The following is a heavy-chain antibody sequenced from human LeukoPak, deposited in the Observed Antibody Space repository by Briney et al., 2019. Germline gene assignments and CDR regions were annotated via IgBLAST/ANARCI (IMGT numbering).Heavy chain of an antibody. D-gene: IGHD3-10*01. CDR1: GGSISSSAYY. V-gene: IGHV4-39*01. J-gene: IGHJ4*02. CDR3: ARMYYYGSGSYGGYYFDY. CDR2: FYYSGTT. Sequence: SETLSLTCTVSGGSISSSAYYWGWIRQPRGRGLEGIGSFYYSGTTYYNPSLKSRVTISVDTSKNQFSLKLSSVTAADTAVYYCARMYYYGSGSYGGYYFDYWGQGTLVTVSS.